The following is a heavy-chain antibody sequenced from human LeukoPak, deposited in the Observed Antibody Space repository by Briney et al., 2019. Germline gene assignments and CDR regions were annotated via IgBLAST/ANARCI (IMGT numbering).Heavy chain of an antibody. CDR1: GFVFSVSY. CDR3: VRGGTYWTVS. V-gene: IGHV3-7*01. CDR2: IKPDGSEK. Sequence: GALRLSCAASGFVFSVSYMSWVRKAPGKGLEWVATIKPDGSEKYHVDSVSGRFTISRDNTNDSLFLQMNSLRVDDTAVYYCVRGGTYWTVSWGQGTLVNVS. J-gene: IGHJ5*01.